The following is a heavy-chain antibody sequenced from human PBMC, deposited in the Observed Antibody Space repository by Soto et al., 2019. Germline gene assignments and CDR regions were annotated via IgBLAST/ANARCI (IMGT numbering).Heavy chain of an antibody. V-gene: IGHV4-4*09. J-gene: IGHJ4*02. D-gene: IGHD6-19*01. CDR1: GVSLSNSY. CDR2: IWSSGST. Sequence: QVQLQESGPGLVKPSETMSLTCTVSGVSLSNSYCSWARQPPGKGLEWIGHIWSSGSTNYNPSLGSRVTLSVDTSKHQVSLQLSSVTATDTAVYYCAKGGGSYTTGWYNDYWGQGTLVTVSS. CDR3: AKGGGSYTTGWYNDY.